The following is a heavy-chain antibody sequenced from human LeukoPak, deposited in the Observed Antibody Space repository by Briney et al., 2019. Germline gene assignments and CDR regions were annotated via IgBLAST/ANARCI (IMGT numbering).Heavy chain of an antibody. J-gene: IGHJ4*02. Sequence: ASVKVSCKASGGAFSNYAISWVRQAPGRGLGWMGGIIPIFGTANYAQRFEGRVTITADESTSTAYMELSSLRSEDTAVYYCARDHVRFLEWLSEFYFDYWGQGTLVTASS. V-gene: IGHV1-69*01. CDR2: IIPIFGTA. D-gene: IGHD3-3*01. CDR3: ARDHVRFLEWLSEFYFDY. CDR1: GGAFSNYA.